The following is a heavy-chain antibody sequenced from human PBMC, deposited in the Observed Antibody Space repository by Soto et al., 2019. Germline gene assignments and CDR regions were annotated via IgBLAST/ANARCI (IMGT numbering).Heavy chain of an antibody. CDR1: GFSLSTSGMC. J-gene: IGHJ6*03. V-gene: IGHV2-70*01. D-gene: IGHD6-19*01. CDR3: ARILFGRSVAGGYFYMDV. CDR2: IDWDDEK. Sequence: SGPTLVNPTQTLTLTCTFSGFSLSTSGMCVSWIRQPPGKALEWLALIDWDDEKYYSTSLKTRLTISEDASKSQVVLTMTNVDPVDTATYYCARILFGRSVAGGYFYMDVWGKGTTVTVSS.